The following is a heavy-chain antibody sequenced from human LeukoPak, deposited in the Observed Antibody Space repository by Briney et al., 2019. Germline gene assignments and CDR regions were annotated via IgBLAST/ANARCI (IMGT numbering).Heavy chain of an antibody. J-gene: IGHJ3*02. D-gene: IGHD3-22*01. V-gene: IGHV1-69*05. CDR2: IIPIFGTA. Sequence: SVKVSCKASGGTFSSYAISWVRQAPGQGLEWMGRIIPIFGTANYAQKFQGRVTITTDESTSTAYMELSSLRSEDTAVYYCAVVPITMIVVVMEAFDTWGQGTMVTVSS. CDR3: AVVPITMIVVVMEAFDT. CDR1: GGTFSSYA.